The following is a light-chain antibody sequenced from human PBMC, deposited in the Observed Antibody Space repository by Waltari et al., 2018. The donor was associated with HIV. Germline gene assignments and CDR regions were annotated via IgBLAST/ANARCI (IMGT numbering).Light chain of an antibody. CDR1: QSVSSNY. J-gene: IGKJ2*01. Sequence: DIVLTQSPGTLSLSPGERATLSCRASQSVSSNYLAWYQQQPGQAPRLLIDGPSSRATGIPDRFSGSGSGTDFTLTISRLEPEGFAVYYCQQYGSSPRTFGQGTKLEIK. CDR3: QQYGSSPRT. V-gene: IGKV3-20*01. CDR2: GPS.